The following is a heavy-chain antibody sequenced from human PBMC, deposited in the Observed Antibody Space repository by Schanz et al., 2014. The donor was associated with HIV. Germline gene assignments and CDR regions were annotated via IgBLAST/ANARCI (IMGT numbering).Heavy chain of an antibody. D-gene: IGHD6-19*01. V-gene: IGHV1-18*01. J-gene: IGHJ6*02. CDR3: ARDREGSGWYRKFYYGMDV. Sequence: GPEVTKPGASVKVSCKASGYTFTSYGISWVRQAPGQGLEWMGWISPNNGNRNYAQKLQGRVTMTTDTSTTTAYMELRSLTSDDTAVYYCARDREGSGWYRKFYYGMDVWGQGTTVIVSS. CDR2: ISPNNGNR. CDR1: GYTFTSYG.